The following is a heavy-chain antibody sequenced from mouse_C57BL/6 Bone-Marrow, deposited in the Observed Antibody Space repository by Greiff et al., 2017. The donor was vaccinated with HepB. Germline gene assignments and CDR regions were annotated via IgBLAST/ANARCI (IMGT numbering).Heavy chain of an antibody. CDR2: ISSSSSTI. Sequence: EVKVVESGGGLVKPGGSLKLSCAASGFTFSDYGMHWVRQAPEKGLEWVAYISSSSSTIYYADTVKGRFTISRDNAKNTLFLQMTSLRSEDTAMYYCARGGSSYCDYWGKGTTLTVSS. CDR1: GFTFSDYG. CDR3: ARGGSSYCDY. V-gene: IGHV5-17*01. J-gene: IGHJ2*01. D-gene: IGHD1-1*01.